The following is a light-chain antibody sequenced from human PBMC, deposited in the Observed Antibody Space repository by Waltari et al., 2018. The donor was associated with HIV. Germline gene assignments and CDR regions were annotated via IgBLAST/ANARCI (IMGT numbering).Light chain of an antibody. CDR3: QAWVSRTAWVI. CDR1: TLGDTF. CDR2: QDN. Sequence: SYDLAQPPSVSVSPGQTASITCSGDTLGDTFASWYQQRPGQSPLLIIYQDNRRPSGIPDRFSGSHSGNAATLTISETQAMDEADYFCQAWVSRTAWVIFCGGTKLTVV. J-gene: IGLJ2*01. V-gene: IGLV3-1*01.